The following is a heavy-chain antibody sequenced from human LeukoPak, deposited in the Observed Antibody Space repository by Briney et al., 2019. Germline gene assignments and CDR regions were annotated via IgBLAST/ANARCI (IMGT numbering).Heavy chain of an antibody. V-gene: IGHV3-53*01. J-gene: IGHJ4*02. CDR1: GCTVSSNY. CDR3: ARDRDYPPPDY. D-gene: IGHD4-11*01. Sequence: GGSLRLSCAASGCTVSSNYMSWVRRAPGKGLEWVSVIYSGGSTYYADSVKGRFTISRDNSKNTLYLQMNSLRAEDTAVYYCARDRDYPPPDYWGQGTLVTVSS. CDR2: IYSGGST.